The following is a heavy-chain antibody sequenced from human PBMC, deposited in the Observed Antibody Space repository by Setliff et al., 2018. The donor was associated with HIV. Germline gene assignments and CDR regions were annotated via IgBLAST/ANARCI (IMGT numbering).Heavy chain of an antibody. J-gene: IGHJ4*02. Sequence: ASVKVSCKTSGYTFTSYGISWVRQAPGQGLEWMGWISGYNGNTNYAQKFQGRLIMTTDTATSTSYMEMRSLRSDDTAIYYCARARYGGFDHWGQGSLVTVSS. D-gene: IGHD3-16*01. CDR3: ARARYGGFDH. CDR2: ISGYNGNT. CDR1: GYTFTSYG. V-gene: IGHV1-18*01.